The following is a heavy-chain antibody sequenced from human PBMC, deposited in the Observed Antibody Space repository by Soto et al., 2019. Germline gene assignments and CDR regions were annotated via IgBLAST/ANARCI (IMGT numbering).Heavy chain of an antibody. CDR2: IRQDGSEK. V-gene: IGHV3-7*01. CDR1: GFTFGSYW. D-gene: IGHD3-10*01. CDR3: ARDYEWFGALDY. Sequence: GGSLRLSCEASGFTFGSYWMSWVRQAPGKGLEWVATIRQDGSEKHHVDSVKGRFTISRDNAQNSLFLQMNSLRAEDTAVYYCARDYEWFGALDYWGQGTLVTVSS. J-gene: IGHJ4*02.